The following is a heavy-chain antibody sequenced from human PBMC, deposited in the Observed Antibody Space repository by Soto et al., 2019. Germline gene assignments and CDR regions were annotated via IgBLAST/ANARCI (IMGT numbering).Heavy chain of an antibody. Sequence: QVQRVESGGGVVQPGRSLRLSCAASGFIVSSYAMHWVRQAPGKGLEWVALVSHDGNKKYYADTVEGRFTISRDKSRNTLYLQMSSLRAEDTAIYYCADLRYFDWGQGTMVTVSP. CDR3: ADLRYFD. J-gene: IGHJ3*01. CDR2: VSHDGNKK. V-gene: IGHV3-30-3*01. D-gene: IGHD3-9*01. CDR1: GFIVSSYA.